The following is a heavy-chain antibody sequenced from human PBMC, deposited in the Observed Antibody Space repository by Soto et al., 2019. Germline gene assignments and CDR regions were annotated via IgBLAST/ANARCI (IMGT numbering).Heavy chain of an antibody. CDR1: GGSFGGYY. CDR2: INHSGGT. V-gene: IGHV4-34*01. D-gene: IGHD3-10*01. CDR3: ASLGVIVDY. J-gene: IGHJ4*02. Sequence: QVQLQQWGAGLLKPSETLSLTCAVYGGSFGGYYWSWIRQPPGKGLEWIGEINHSGGTNYNPSLKRRVTISVDTSKHQFSLKLSSVTAADTAVYYCASLGVIVDYWGQGTLVTVSS.